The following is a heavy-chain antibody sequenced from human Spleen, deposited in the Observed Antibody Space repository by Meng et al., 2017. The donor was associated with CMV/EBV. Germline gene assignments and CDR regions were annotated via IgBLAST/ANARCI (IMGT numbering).Heavy chain of an antibody. CDR3: TREVDDTSCYAS. D-gene: IGHD2-2*01. CDR1: GFTFSTSG. J-gene: IGHJ4*02. Sequence: GESLKISCAASGFTFSTSGMHWVRQAPGRGLEWVASLSLDGSDKYYADSVKGRFTISRDNSKNTLYLQINSLRAEDTAMYYCTREVDDTSCYASWGQGTLVTVSS. CDR2: LSLDGSDK. V-gene: IGHV3-30-3*01.